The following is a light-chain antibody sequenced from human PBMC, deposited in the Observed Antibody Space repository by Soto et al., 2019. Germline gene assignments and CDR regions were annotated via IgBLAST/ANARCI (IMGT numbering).Light chain of an antibody. V-gene: IGKV3-20*01. J-gene: IGKJ2*01. CDR2: GAS. CDR1: QSVSSSY. CDR3: QEYGNSRLYT. Sequence: EIVLTQSPGTLSLSPGERATLSCRASQSVSSSYLAWYQQKPGQAPRHLIYGASSRATGIPDRFSGSGSGTAFTLTISRLEPEDFAVYYWQEYGNSRLYTFGQGTKVEIK.